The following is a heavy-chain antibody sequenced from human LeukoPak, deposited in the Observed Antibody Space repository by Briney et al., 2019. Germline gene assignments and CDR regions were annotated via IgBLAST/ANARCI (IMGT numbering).Heavy chain of an antibody. Sequence: PGGSLRLSCAASGFTFSSCAMSWVRQAPGKGLEWVSAISGSGGSTYYAGSVKGRFTISRDNSKNTLFLQMNSLRAEDTAVYYCAKGTYSSSPRDNWGQGTLVTVS. CDR3: AKGTYSSSPRDN. V-gene: IGHV3-23*01. CDR2: ISGSGGST. J-gene: IGHJ4*02. D-gene: IGHD6-6*01. CDR1: GFTFSSCA.